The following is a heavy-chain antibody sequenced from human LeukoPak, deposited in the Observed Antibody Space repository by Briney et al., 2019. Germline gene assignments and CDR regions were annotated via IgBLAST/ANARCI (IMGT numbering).Heavy chain of an antibody. D-gene: IGHD5-12*01. V-gene: IGHV4-59*01. CDR3: ARAGGYSGYASN. CDR2: IYYSGST. CDR1: GGSISGYY. J-gene: IGHJ4*02. Sequence: SETLSLTCTVSGGSISGYYWTWLRQPPGKALEWIGYIYYSGSTYYNPSLKSRVTISVDTSKNQFSLKVSSVSAADTAVYYCARAGGYSGYASNWGQGTLVTVSS.